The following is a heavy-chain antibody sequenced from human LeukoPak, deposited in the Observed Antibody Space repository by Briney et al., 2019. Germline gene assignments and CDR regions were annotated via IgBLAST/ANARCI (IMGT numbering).Heavy chain of an antibody. CDR3: VREARGYHYTYFDY. J-gene: IGHJ4*02. Sequence: PGGSLRLSCTASGFTLGSHDMHWVRQIPGQGLEWVAAVSSGFHAFFGDSVQGRFTVSREGARNSLYLQMNSLRAGDTAVYYCVREARGYHYTYFDYWGQGTLVTVSS. V-gene: IGHV3-13*01. CDR1: GFTLGSHD. CDR2: VSSGFHA. D-gene: IGHD5-18*01.